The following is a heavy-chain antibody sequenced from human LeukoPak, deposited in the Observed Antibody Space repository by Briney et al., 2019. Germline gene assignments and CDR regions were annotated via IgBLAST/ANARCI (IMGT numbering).Heavy chain of an antibody. CDR3: AAERYGGISDCCNFEI. CDR1: GYTFGNSA. CDR2: IIVGSGLT. D-gene: IGHD4-23*01. V-gene: IGHV1-58*01. J-gene: IGHJ3*02. Sequence: GASVKVSCKSSGYTFGNSAVQWVRQARGQPLEWIGWIIVGSGLTNYAQSLQGRLSITRDMSTNTAYMGLSSLRSEDTAVYYCAAERYGGISDCCNFEIWGQGTMVTVSS.